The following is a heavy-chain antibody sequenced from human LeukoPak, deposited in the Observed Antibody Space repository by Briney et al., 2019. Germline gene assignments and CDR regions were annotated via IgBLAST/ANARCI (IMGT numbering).Heavy chain of an antibody. CDR2: INQDGSEK. D-gene: IGHD5-24*01. CDR1: GFTFSSYW. Sequence: GGSLRLSCAASGFTFSSYWMSWVRQAPGKGLEWVANINQDGSEKYYVDSVKGRFTISRDNAKNSLYLQMNSLRAEDTAVYSCARDVATISNWFDPWGQGTLVTVSS. J-gene: IGHJ5*02. CDR3: ARDVATISNWFDP. V-gene: IGHV3-7*01.